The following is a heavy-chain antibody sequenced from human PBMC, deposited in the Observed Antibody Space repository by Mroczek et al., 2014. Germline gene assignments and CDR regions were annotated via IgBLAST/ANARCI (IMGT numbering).Heavy chain of an antibody. CDR3: AGRYFDWFDGGLHLYYGMDV. CDR1: GGSFSGYY. V-gene: IGHV4-34*01. CDR2: INHSGST. J-gene: IGHJ6*02. Sequence: QVQLQESGAGLLKPSETLSLTCAVYGGSFSGYYWSWIRQPPGKGLEWIGEINHSGSTNYNPSLKSRVTISVDTSKNQFSLKLSSVTAADTAVYYCAGRYFDWFDGGLHLYYGMDVWGQGTTVTVSS. D-gene: IGHD3-9*01.